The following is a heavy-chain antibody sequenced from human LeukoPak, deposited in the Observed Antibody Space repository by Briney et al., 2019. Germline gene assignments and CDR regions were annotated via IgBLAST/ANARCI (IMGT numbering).Heavy chain of an antibody. CDR3: ARVHYGSGIDY. V-gene: IGHV4-59*01. CDR2: IYYSGST. Sequence: SETLSLTCTVSGGSISSYYWSWIRQPPGKGLEWIVYIYYSGSTNYNPSLMSRVTISVDTSKNQFSLKLSSVTAADTAVYYCARVHYGSGIDYWGQGTLVTVSS. J-gene: IGHJ4*02. CDR1: GGSISSYY. D-gene: IGHD3-10*01.